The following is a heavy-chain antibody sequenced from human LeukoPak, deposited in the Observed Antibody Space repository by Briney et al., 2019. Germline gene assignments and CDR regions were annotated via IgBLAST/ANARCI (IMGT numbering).Heavy chain of an antibody. CDR3: ARDLGSSIYYYYGMDV. D-gene: IGHD6-6*01. CDR1: GGSISSYY. J-gene: IGHJ6*02. V-gene: IGHV4-59*01. CDR2: IYYSGST. Sequence: SETLSLTCTVSGGSISSYYWSWIRQPPGKGLEWIGYIYYSGSTNYNPSLKSRVTISVDTSKNQFSLKLSSVTAADTAVYYCARDLGSSIYYYYGMDVWGQGTTVTVSS.